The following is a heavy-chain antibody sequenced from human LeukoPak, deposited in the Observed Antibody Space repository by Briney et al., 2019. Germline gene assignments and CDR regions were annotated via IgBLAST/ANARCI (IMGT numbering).Heavy chain of an antibody. CDR3: AKDWRYFGDDFDL. CDR1: GFSFDDYA. D-gene: IGHD4-17*01. Sequence: GESLRLSCAASGFSFDDYAMQWVRQAPGKGLEWVSLISGDGGTTYYTDSMKGRFTISRDNSKNSLYLQMNSLRTEDTALYYCAKDWRYFGDDFDLWGRGTLVTVSS. V-gene: IGHV3-43*02. CDR2: ISGDGGTT. J-gene: IGHJ2*01.